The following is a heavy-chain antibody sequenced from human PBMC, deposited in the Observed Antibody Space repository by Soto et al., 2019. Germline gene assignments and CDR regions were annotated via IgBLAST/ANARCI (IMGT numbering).Heavy chain of an antibody. CDR2: IIPIFGTA. CDR1: GATFSSYA. V-gene: IGHV1-69*06. CDR3: AMGAPRDYFDY. Sequence: SVKVSCKASGATFSSYAINGVRQAPGQGLEWMGGIIPIFGTANYAQKFQGRVTITADKSTSTAYMELSSLRSEDKAVYYSAMGAPRDYFDYWGQGTLVTVSS. J-gene: IGHJ4*02. D-gene: IGHD1-26*01.